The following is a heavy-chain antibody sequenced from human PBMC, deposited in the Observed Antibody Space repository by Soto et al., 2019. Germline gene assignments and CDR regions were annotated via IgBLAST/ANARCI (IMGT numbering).Heavy chain of an antibody. CDR2: INPNSGGT. CDR3: ARGEGGPRWGSIDY. V-gene: IGHV1-2*04. Sequence: ASVEVSCQASGYTLTRYYIHWVRQGLGQGLGWMGWINPNSGGTNYAQKFQGWVTMTRDTSISTAYMELSRLRSDDTAVYYCARGEGGPRWGSIDYWGQGTLVTVSS. CDR1: GYTLTRYY. D-gene: IGHD2-21*01. J-gene: IGHJ4*02.